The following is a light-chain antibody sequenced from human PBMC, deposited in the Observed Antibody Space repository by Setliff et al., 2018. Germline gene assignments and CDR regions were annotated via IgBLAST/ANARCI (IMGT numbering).Light chain of an antibody. V-gene: IGLV1-44*01. Sequence: QSVLSQPPSASGTPGQRVTISCSGSSSNIGRNGINWYQQFPGMAPKLLISSHNQRPSGVPDRFSASTSGTSASLAISGLQSEDEAEYFCAGWDDNLYAVVFGGGTKVTVL. CDR1: SSNIGRNG. CDR2: SHN. J-gene: IGLJ2*01. CDR3: AGWDDNLYAVV.